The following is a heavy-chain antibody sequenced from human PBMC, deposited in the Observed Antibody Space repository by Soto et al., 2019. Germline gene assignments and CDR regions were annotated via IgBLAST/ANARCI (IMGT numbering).Heavy chain of an antibody. D-gene: IGHD4-17*01. CDR2: IYYSGST. CDR3: ARRYGPGFDY. Sequence: SETLSLTCTVSGGSISNYWSWIRQPPGKGLEWIGYIYYSGSTNYNPSLKSRVTISVDTSKNQFSLRLSSVTAADTAVYYCARRYGPGFDYWGQGTLVTVSS. J-gene: IGHJ4*02. CDR1: GGSISNY. V-gene: IGHV4-59*08.